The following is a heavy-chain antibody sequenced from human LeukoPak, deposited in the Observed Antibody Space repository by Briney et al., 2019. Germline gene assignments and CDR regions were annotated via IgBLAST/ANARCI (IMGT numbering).Heavy chain of an antibody. CDR3: VRVSYYDSSGYYSIFDY. D-gene: IGHD3-22*01. V-gene: IGHV1-8*01. CDR1: GYTFTSYD. CDR2: MSPNSGNT. Sequence: ASVKVSCKASGYTFTSYDINWMRQATGQGLEWMGWMSPNSGNTGYAQKFQGRVTMARDTSTGTAYLELSSLRSEDSAVYYCVRVSYYDSSGYYSIFDYWGQGTLVTVSS. J-gene: IGHJ4*02.